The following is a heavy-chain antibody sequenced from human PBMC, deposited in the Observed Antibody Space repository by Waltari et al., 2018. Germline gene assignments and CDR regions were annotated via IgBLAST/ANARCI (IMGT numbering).Heavy chain of an antibody. Sequence: EVQLVESGGGLAQPGGSLRLSCASSGFTFSSYSMNWVSQAPGKGLEWVSYISSGSGRIYYADSVKGRFTISRDNAKNSLYLQMNSLRAEDTAVYYCVRDEAWSFDYWGQGTLVTVSS. CDR3: VRDEAWSFDY. CDR1: GFTFSSYS. D-gene: IGHD2-21*01. CDR2: ISSGSGRI. J-gene: IGHJ4*02. V-gene: IGHV3-48*04.